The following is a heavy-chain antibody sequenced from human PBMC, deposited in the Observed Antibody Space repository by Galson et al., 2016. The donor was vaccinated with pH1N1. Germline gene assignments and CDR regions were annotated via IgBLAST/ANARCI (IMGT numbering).Heavy chain of an antibody. CDR3: IREYWSLYH. D-gene: IGHD2-8*02. CDR1: GFTFTDFW. J-gene: IGHJ5*02. CDR2: IKQDGSDQ. V-gene: IGHV3-7*01. Sequence: SLRLSCAASGFTFTDFWMIWVRQPPGRGLEWVANIKQDGSDQNYVDSVKGRFTISRDNAKNSLYLQMDSLGAEDTAVYYCIREYWSLYHWGQGTLVTVST.